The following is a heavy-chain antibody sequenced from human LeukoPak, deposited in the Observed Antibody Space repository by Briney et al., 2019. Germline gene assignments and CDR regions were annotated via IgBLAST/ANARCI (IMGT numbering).Heavy chain of an antibody. J-gene: IGHJ4*02. Sequence: GGSLRLSCSTSGFTFGSYGMTWVRQAPGKGLEWVSEITTSGGPSFYTDSVKGRFTISRDNSKDTVYLQMDNLRVEDTAVYYCATGYCRGGSCYSDWGQGTLVTVSS. CDR1: GFTFGSYG. CDR2: ITTSGGPS. D-gene: IGHD2-15*01. V-gene: IGHV3-23*01. CDR3: ATGYCRGGSCYSD.